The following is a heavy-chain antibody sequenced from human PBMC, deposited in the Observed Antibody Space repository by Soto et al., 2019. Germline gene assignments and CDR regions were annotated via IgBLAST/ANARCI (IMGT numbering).Heavy chain of an antibody. CDR2: IYYSGST. Sequence: QLQLQESGPGLVKPSETLSLTCTVSGGSISRNNYYWGWIRQPPGKGPEWIGSIYYSGSTYYNPSLKSRVTISVDTSKNQFSLTLSSVTAADTAVYYCARHGGSGTTFYYYYYYMNVWGKGTTVTVSS. V-gene: IGHV4-39*01. J-gene: IGHJ6*03. D-gene: IGHD1-7*01. CDR1: GGSISRNNYY. CDR3: ARHGGSGTTFYYYYYYMNV.